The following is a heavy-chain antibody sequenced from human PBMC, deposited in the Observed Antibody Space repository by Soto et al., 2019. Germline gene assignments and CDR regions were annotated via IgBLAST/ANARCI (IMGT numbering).Heavy chain of an antibody. CDR3: AHPRGYGVFDAYDI. CDR1: GFTFSTYA. CDR2: LTPSGGET. D-gene: IGHD4-17*01. J-gene: IGHJ3*02. Sequence: GSLRLSCVASGFTFSTYAMSWVRQAPGKGLEWVSALTPSGGETYYADSVKGRFTISRDNSMNALYLQMTSLRIEDTAVYYCAHPRGYGVFDAYDIWGQGTMVTVS. V-gene: IGHV3-23*01.